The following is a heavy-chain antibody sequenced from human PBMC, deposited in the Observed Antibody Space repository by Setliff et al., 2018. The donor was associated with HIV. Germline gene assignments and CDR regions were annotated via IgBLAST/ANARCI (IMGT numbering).Heavy chain of an antibody. CDR1: GDSITSGGYS. Sequence: KASETLSLTCTVSGDSITSGGYSWTWIRQPPGKALEWVGYIYYSGRTSHSGSTYYNPSVASRITISEDTSKNQFSLKLTSVTAADTAIYYCARENGWLFGWFDPWGQGTPVTVSS. CDR3: ARENGWLFGWFDP. J-gene: IGHJ5*02. V-gene: IGHV4-30-4*08. D-gene: IGHD3-22*01. CDR2: IYYSGRTSHSGST.